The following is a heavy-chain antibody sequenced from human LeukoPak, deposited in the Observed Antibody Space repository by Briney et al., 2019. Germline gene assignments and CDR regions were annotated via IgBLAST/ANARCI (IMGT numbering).Heavy chain of an antibody. V-gene: IGHV3-20*04. CDR2: INWNGGST. J-gene: IGHJ4*02. D-gene: IGHD3-10*01. Sequence: GGSLRLSCAASGFTFSSYEMNWVRQAPGKGLEWVSGINWNGGSTGYADSVKGRFTISRDNAKNSLYLQMNSLRAEDTALYYCARDVTMVRGVKVDYWGQGTLVTVSS. CDR3: ARDVTMVRGVKVDY. CDR1: GFTFSSYE.